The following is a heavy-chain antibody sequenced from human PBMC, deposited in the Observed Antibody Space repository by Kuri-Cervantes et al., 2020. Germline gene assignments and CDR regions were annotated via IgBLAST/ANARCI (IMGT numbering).Heavy chain of an antibody. CDR1: GGTFSSYA. D-gene: IGHD1-26*01. Sequence: SVKVSCKASGGTFSSYAISWVRQAPGQGLEWMGGIIPIFGTANYAQKFQGRVTITTDESTSTAYMELSSLRSEDTAVYYCARRVHYSGSYFNFDYWGQGTLVTVSS. V-gene: IGHV1-69*05. CDR3: ARRVHYSGSYFNFDY. J-gene: IGHJ4*02. CDR2: IIPIFGTA.